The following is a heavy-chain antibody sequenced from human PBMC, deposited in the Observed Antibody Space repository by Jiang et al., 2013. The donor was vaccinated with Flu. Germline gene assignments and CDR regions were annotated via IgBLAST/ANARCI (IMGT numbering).Heavy chain of an antibody. D-gene: IGHD5-24*01. J-gene: IGHJ5*02. CDR1: GFTFKGYV. V-gene: IGHV3-9*01. CDR3: VKDSPNGSVDH. CDR2: IFPNNAMT. Sequence: VQLVESGGGFVQPGGSLRLSCLASGFTFKGYVMHWVRQAPGKGLEGISSIFPNNAMTGYADSVKGRFTVSRDDAQNSLYLHMNSLTSDDTALYFCVKDSPNGSVDHWGQGTLVTVSS.